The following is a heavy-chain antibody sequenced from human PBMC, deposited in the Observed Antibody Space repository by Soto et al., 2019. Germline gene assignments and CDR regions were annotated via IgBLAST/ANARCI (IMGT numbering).Heavy chain of an antibody. J-gene: IGHJ3*01. CDR2: TNYNGRT. D-gene: IGHD3-3*01. CDR1: GGSISTYF. V-gene: IGHV4-59*12. CDR3: ARGHFGVVND. Sequence: VSGGSISTYFWNWVRQVPGKGLEWIGYTNYNGRTNYIYNPSLKSRVTISVDRSKNQFSLKLSSVTAADTAVYYCARGHFGVVNDWGQGTMVTVSS.